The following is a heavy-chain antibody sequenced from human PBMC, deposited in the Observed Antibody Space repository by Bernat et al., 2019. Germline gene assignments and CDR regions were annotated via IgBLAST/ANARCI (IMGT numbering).Heavy chain of an antibody. CDR1: GFTFNAYY. J-gene: IGHJ4*02. CDR3: ARDPELGDGVFPDY. V-gene: IGHV3-48*02. D-gene: IGHD3-16*01. Sequence: EVQLVESGGGLVQPGGSLRLSCVASGFTFNAYYMNWVRQAPGKGLEWVSSISSSSGTRNYADSVRSRFTISRDNAKNSLYLQMNSLRDEDTAVYYCARDPELGDGVFPDYWGQGTLVTVSS. CDR2: ISSSSGTR.